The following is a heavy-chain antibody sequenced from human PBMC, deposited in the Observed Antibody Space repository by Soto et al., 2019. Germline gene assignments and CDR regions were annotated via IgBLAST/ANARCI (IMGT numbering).Heavy chain of an antibody. CDR3: ARGRRSSGRHDASDI. CDR1: SGSIGTYY. D-gene: IGHD1-26*01. V-gene: IGHV4-59*01. CDR2: IDYSGST. J-gene: IGHJ3*02. Sequence: QVQLLESGPGLVKPSETLSLTCTVSSGSIGTYYWNWIRQPPGKGLEWIAYIDYSGSTNSNPSLKSRLTIXXDXSXNQFSLKLSSVTAADTAVYYCARGRRSSGRHDASDIWGQGTMVTVSS.